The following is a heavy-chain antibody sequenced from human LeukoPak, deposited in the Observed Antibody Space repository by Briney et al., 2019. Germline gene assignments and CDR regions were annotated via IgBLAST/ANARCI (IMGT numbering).Heavy chain of an antibody. V-gene: IGHV1-2*02. CDR2: INANNGDT. D-gene: IGHD1-1*01. CDR1: GYSFTAHY. Sequence: ASVKVSCKASGYSFTAHYIHWVRQAPGQGLEWMGWINANNGDTHFAQTFQGRVTMTRDTSINTAYMGLSGLRSGDTAVYYCARQQLVGGFDPWGQGTLVTVSS. CDR3: ARQQLVGGFDP. J-gene: IGHJ5*02.